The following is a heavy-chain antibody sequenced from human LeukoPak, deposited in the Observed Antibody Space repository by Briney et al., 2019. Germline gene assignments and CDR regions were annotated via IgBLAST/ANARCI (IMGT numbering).Heavy chain of an antibody. V-gene: IGHV3-15*01. Sequence: GGSLRLSCAASGFTFSTYAMSWVRQAPGKGLGWVGRIKSKTDGGTTDYAAPVKGRFTISRDDSKNTLYLQMNNLNTEDTAVYYCTTVHRITGDWGQGTLVTVSS. J-gene: IGHJ4*02. D-gene: IGHD1-14*01. CDR1: GFTFSTYA. CDR2: IKSKTDGGTT. CDR3: TTVHRITGD.